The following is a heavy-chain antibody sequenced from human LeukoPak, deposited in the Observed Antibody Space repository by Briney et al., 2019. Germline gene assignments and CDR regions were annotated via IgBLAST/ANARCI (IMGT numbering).Heavy chain of an antibody. D-gene: IGHD5-18*01. CDR3: ARTGYTYAGYNWFDP. J-gene: IGHJ5*02. Sequence: LRLSCAASGFTFDDYAMYWVRQPPGKGLEWIGYIYHGGSTYYNPSLKSRVIISVDRSKKQFTLKLSSVTAADTAVYYCARTGYTYAGYNWFDPWGQGTLVTVSS. CDR2: IYHGGST. V-gene: IGHV4-30-2*01. CDR1: GFTFDDYA.